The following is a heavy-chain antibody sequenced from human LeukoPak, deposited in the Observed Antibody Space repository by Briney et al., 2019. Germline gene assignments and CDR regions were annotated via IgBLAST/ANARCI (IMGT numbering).Heavy chain of an antibody. CDR3: ARGRFTYYDFWSGPRPGYYYYYGMDV. CDR2: INHSGST. V-gene: IGHV4-39*07. J-gene: IGHJ6*02. Sequence: SETLSLTYTVSGGSISSGGYYWSWIRQPPGKGLEWIGEINHSGSTNYNPSLKSRVTISVDTSKNQFSLKLSSVTAADTAVYYCARGRFTYYDFWSGPRPGYYYYYGMDVWGQGTTVTVSS. D-gene: IGHD3-3*01. CDR1: GGSISSGGYY.